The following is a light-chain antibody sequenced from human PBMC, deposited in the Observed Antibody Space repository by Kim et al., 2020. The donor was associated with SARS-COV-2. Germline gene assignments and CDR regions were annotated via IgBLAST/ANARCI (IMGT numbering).Light chain of an antibody. CDR1: QSVSSN. CDR3: QQRSDWPIT. CDR2: DAS. J-gene: IGKJ5*01. Sequence: LSPGERATLSCRASQSVSSNLAWYQQKPGQAPRLLIYDASNRATGIPARFGGSGSGTDFSLTISSLEVEDFAVYYCQQRSDWPITFGQGTRLEIK. V-gene: IGKV3-11*01.